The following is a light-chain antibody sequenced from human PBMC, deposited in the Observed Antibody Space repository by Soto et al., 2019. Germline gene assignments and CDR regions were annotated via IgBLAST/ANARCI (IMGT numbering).Light chain of an antibody. J-gene: IGKJ1*01. CDR1: QTVSDRF. V-gene: IGKV3-20*01. CDR2: GAS. CDR3: QQFGSSPLT. Sequence: EIVLTQSPGTLSLSPGERATLSCRASQTVSDRFLAWYRQKPGQAPRLLIYGASTRATGVSARFSGSGSGTDFTLTISRLEPEDFAVYYCQQFGSSPLTFGQGTKVDIK.